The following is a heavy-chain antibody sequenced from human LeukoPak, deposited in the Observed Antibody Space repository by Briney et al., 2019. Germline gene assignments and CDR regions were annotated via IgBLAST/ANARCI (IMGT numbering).Heavy chain of an antibody. Sequence: GESLKISCKSSGYSFTSYWIAWVRQMPGKSLEWMGIIYPGDSDTRYSPSFQGQVTISADKSISTAYLQWSSLKASDTAMYYCARHRYGTTVTTYYYYGMDVWGQGTTVTVSS. CDR1: GYSFTSYW. CDR3: ARHRYGTTVTTYYYYGMDV. V-gene: IGHV5-51*01. J-gene: IGHJ6*02. D-gene: IGHD4-17*01. CDR2: IYPGDSDT.